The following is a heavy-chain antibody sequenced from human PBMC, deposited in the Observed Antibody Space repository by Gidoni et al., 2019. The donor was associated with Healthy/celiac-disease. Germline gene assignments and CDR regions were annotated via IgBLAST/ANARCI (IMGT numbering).Heavy chain of an antibody. Sequence: LDWVAVIGYDGSNKYYADSVKGRFTISRDNSKNTLYLQMNSLRAEDTAVYYCARDAGKRFGEFTRASEIDYWGQGTLVTVSS. CDR3: ARDAGKRFGEFTRASEIDY. D-gene: IGHD3-10*01. CDR2: IGYDGSNK. V-gene: IGHV3-33*01. J-gene: IGHJ4*02.